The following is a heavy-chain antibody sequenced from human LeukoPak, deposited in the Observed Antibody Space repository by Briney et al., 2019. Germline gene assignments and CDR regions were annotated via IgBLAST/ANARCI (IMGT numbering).Heavy chain of an antibody. CDR1: GFTFSSYE. CDR2: ISSSGSTI. V-gene: IGHV3-48*03. D-gene: IGHD2-8*01. Sequence: GGSLRLSCAASGFTFSSYEMNWVRQAPGKGLEWVSYISSSGSTIYYADSVKGRFTISRDNAKNSLYLQMNSLRAEDTAVYYCAKKYCTNGVCYGLDAFDIWGQGTMVTVSS. CDR3: AKKYCTNGVCYGLDAFDI. J-gene: IGHJ3*02.